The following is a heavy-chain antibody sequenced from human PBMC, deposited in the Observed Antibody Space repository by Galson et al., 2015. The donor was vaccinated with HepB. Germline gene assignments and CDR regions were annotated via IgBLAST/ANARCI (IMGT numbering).Heavy chain of an antibody. V-gene: IGHV1-2*02. J-gene: IGHJ4*02. Sequence: SVKVSCKASGSTFTGYYMHWVRQAPGQGLEWMGWISPNSGDTNYAQKFQGRVTLTRDTSISTAYMELSRLRSDDTAVYYCARDRPNRLELDYWGQGTLVTVSS. D-gene: IGHD1-1*01. CDR2: ISPNSGDT. CDR1: GSTFTGYY. CDR3: ARDRPNRLELDY.